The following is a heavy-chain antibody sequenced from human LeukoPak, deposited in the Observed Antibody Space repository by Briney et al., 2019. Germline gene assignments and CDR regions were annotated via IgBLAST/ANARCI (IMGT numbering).Heavy chain of an antibody. J-gene: IGHJ5*02. CDR2: IYHSGST. V-gene: IGHV4-4*02. D-gene: IGHD3/OR15-3a*01. Sequence: KSSETLSLTCAVSGGSISSSNWWSWVRQPPGKGLEWIGEIYHSGSTNYNPSLKSRVTISVDTSKNQFSLKLSSVTAADTAVYYCARGRVGLLDPWGQGTLVTVSS. CDR1: GGSISSSNW. CDR3: ARGRVGLLDP.